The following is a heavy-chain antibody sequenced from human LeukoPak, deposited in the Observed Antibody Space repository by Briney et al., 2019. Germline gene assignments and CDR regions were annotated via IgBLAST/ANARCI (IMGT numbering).Heavy chain of an antibody. CDR3: AIEGPGELDPTFDY. CDR1: GYTFTNYG. Sequence: ASVKVSCKASGYTFTNYGISWVRQAPGQGLEWMAWISPYNGNTKYAQKFQGRVTMTTDTSTSTAYMELRSLGSDDTAVYYCAIEGPGELDPTFDYSGQGTLVTVSS. V-gene: IGHV1-18*01. CDR2: ISPYNGNT. D-gene: IGHD1-26*01. J-gene: IGHJ4*02.